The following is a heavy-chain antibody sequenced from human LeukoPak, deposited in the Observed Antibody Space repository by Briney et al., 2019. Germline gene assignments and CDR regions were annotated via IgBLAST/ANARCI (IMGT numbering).Heavy chain of an antibody. CDR1: GFTVSSNY. D-gene: IGHD4/OR15-4a*01. J-gene: IGHJ3*02. CDR3: LTIVETTIDAFDI. V-gene: IGHV3-53*01. Sequence: GGSLRLSCAASGFTVSSNYMSWVRQAPGKGLEWVSVIYSGGSTYYADSVKGRFTISRDNSKNTLYLQMNSLRAEDTAVYYCLTIVETTIDAFDIWGQGTKVTVSS. CDR2: IYSGGST.